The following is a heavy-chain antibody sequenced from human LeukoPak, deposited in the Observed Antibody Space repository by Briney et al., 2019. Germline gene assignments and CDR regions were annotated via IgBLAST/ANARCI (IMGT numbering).Heavy chain of an antibody. CDR2: IIPMFGTA. CDR1: GGTFSSYA. CDR3: ARSIAVAGTVPRYYYYMDV. V-gene: IGHV1-69*06. Sequence: SVKVSCKASGGTFSSYAISWVRQAPGQGLEWMGGIIPMFGTANYAQKFQGRVTITADKSTSTAYMELSSLRSEDTAVYYCARSIAVAGTVPRYYYYMDVWGKGTTVTVSS. D-gene: IGHD6-19*01. J-gene: IGHJ6*03.